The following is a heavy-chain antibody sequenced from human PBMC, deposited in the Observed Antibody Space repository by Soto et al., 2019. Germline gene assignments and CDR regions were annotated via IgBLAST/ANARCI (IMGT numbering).Heavy chain of an antibody. Sequence: GGSLRLSCTVSGFAFNNYGINWVRQAPGKGLEWVSSISKSDYTYYSDSVKGRFAISRDNAKSSVSLQMNTLRVEDTAVYYCAREDIIIIPGVSDFCGRETLGAVSS. CDR2: ISKSDYT. CDR1: GFAFNNYG. J-gene: IGHJ4*02. V-gene: IGHV3-21*01. CDR3: AREDIIIIPGVSDF. D-gene: IGHD3-16*02.